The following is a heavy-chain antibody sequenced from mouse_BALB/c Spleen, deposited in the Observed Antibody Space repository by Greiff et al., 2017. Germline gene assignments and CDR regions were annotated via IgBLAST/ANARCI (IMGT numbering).Heavy chain of an antibody. CDR2: IDTYNGGT. CDR3: GRGEWYFDV. Sequence: EVQLVESGPELVKPGASVKVSCKASGFAFTSYNMYWVKQSHGKSLEWIGYIDTYNGGTSYNQKLKGKATLTVDKSYSTDYLHLNSLTSEDSAVYYCGRGEWYFDVWGAGTTVTVSS. J-gene: IGHJ1*01. CDR1: GFAFTSYN. V-gene: IGHV1S135*01.